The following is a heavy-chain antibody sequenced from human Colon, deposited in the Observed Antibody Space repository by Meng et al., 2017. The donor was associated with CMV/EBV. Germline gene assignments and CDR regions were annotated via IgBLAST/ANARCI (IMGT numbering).Heavy chain of an antibody. D-gene: IGHD4-17*01. V-gene: IGHV5-51*01. CDR3: ARWNVWGYGDSHTDPYYYYGMDV. Sequence: GESLKISCKGSGYSFSSYWIAWMRQMPGKGLEWMGIIYPTDSNTKYSPSFHGQVTISVDRSINTAYLQWSSLKASDTAMYYCARWNVWGYGDSHTDPYYYYGMDVWGQGTTVTVSS. CDR2: IYPTDSNT. CDR1: GYSFSSYW. J-gene: IGHJ6*02.